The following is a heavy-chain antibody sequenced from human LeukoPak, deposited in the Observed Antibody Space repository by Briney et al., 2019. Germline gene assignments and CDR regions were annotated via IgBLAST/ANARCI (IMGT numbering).Heavy chain of an antibody. D-gene: IGHD3-10*01. CDR2: INWNGGRK. Sequence: GGSLRLSCAASGFTFDDYGMTWVRQAPGKGLEWVSGINWNGGRKDYAESVKGRFTISRDNTKNSLYLQMNSLRAEDTAFYYCARRFGELEPAFDTWGQGTMVTVSS. CDR3: ARRFGELEPAFDT. CDR1: GFTFDDYG. J-gene: IGHJ3*02. V-gene: IGHV3-20*04.